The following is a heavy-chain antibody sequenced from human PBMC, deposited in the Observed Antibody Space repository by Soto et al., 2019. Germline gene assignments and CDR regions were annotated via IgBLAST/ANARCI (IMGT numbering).Heavy chain of an antibody. J-gene: IGHJ5*02. D-gene: IGHD5-18*01. CDR3: ASLKLGYSTFDP. Sequence: QVQLQESGPGLVKPSQTLSLTCPVSVGSISSGDYYCSWIRQPPGKGLEWIGYIYYSGSTYYNPSLKSRVTISVDTSKNQSSLKLSSVTAAETAVYYCASLKLGYSTFDPWGQGTLVTVSS. V-gene: IGHV4-30-4*01. CDR2: IYYSGST. CDR1: VGSISSGDYY.